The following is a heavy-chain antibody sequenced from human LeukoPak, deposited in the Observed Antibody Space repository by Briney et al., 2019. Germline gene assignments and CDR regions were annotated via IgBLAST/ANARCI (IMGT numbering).Heavy chain of an antibody. Sequence: PGGSLRLSCAASGFTFRSYVMSWVRLAPGKGLEWVSGLNTDGAWIYYADSVKGRFTISRDNSENTLYLQMNSLRAEDTAVYYCAKSGAQWLVQDYFDYWGQGTLVTVSS. J-gene: IGHJ4*02. CDR3: AKSGAQWLVQDYFDY. V-gene: IGHV3-23*01. D-gene: IGHD6-19*01. CDR1: GFTFRSYV. CDR2: LNTDGAWI.